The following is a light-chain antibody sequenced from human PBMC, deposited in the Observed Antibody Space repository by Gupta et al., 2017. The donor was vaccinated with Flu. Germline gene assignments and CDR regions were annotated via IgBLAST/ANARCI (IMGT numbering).Light chain of an antibody. Sequence: ISCSGGNCNIGSNNVSWYQYLPRTLTKLLIYSNNQRPSGVPDRFSGFKSGTSASLAISGLQSEDEAEYYCAARDDSLQGWMLGGGTTLTVL. CDR2: SNN. CDR1: NCNIGSNN. V-gene: IGLV1-44*01. J-gene: IGLJ3*02. CDR3: AARDDSLQGWM.